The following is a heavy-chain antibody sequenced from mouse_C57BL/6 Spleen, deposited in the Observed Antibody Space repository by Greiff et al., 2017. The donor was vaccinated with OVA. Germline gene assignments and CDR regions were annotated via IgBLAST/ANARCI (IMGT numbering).Heavy chain of an antibody. J-gene: IGHJ3*01. CDR3: ARLEVTTVPAWFAY. Sequence: EVKLQESGPELVKPGASVKMSCNASGYTFTDYKMHWVKQSHGKSLEWIGYINTNNGGTSYNHKFKGKATLTVNKSSSTAYMELRSLTSEDSAVYYCARLEVTTVPAWFAYWGQGTLVTVSA. D-gene: IGHD1-1*01. V-gene: IGHV1-22*01. CDR1: GYTFTDYK. CDR2: INTNNGGT.